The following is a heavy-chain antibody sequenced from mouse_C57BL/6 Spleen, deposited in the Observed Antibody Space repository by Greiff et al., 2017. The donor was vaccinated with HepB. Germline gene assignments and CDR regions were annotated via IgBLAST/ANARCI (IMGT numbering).Heavy chain of an antibody. CDR3: ARFPHYYGSSRGYFDV. J-gene: IGHJ1*03. V-gene: IGHV3-8*01. CDR1: GYSITSDY. Sequence: EVQLKESGPGLAKPSQTLSLTCSVTGYSITSDYWNWIRKFPGNKLEYMGYISYSGSTYYNPSLKSRISITRDTSKNQYYLQLNSVTTEDTATYYCARFPHYYGSSRGYFDVWGTGTTVTVSS. CDR2: ISYSGST. D-gene: IGHD1-1*01.